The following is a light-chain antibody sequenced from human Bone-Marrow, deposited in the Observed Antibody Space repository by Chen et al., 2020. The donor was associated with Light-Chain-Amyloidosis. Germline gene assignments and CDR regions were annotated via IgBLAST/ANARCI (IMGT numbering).Light chain of an antibody. Sequence: SYELTQPPSVSVSPGQTARITCSGDDLPTKYAYWYQQKQGQAPVLVIHRDTERPSGIAERFSGSSSGTTATLTISGVQAEDEADYHCQSADSSGTYEVIFGVGTKLTVL. J-gene: IGLJ2*01. CDR1: DLPTKY. CDR2: RDT. CDR3: QSADSSGTYEVI. V-gene: IGLV3-25*03.